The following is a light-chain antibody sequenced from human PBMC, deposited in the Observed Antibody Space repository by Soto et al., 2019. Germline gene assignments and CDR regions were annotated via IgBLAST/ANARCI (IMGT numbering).Light chain of an antibody. CDR2: DAS. Sequence: ETVLTQSPATLSLSPGERATLSCRASQSVSSYLAWYQQQPGQAPRLLIYDASNRATGIPARFSGSGSGTDFTLTISSLEPEDFAVYYCQQRSNWWTFGQGTKAEIK. CDR1: QSVSSY. CDR3: QQRSNWWT. J-gene: IGKJ1*01. V-gene: IGKV3-11*01.